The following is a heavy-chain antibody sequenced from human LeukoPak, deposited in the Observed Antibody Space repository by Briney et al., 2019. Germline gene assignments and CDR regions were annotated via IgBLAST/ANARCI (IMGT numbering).Heavy chain of an antibody. CDR2: IIPIFGTA. D-gene: IGHD2-15*01. CDR1: GGTFSSYA. CDR3: ARGYCSGGSCYLPYFDY. V-gene: IGHV1-69*05. J-gene: IGHJ4*02. Sequence: SVKVSCKASGGTFSSYAISWVRQAPGQGLEWMGGIIPIFGTANYAQKFQGRVTITTDESTSTAYMELSSLRSEDTAVYYCARGYCSGGSCYLPYFDYWGQGTLVTISS.